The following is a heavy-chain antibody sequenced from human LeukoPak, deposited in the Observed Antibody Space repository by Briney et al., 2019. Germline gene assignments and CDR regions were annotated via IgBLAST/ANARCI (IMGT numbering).Heavy chain of an antibody. CDR3: ARGGSYSSSGIYYYYYMDV. D-gene: IGHD6-6*01. V-gene: IGHV1-8*01. Sequence: RASVTVSFTASGYTFTSYDINWVRQAPGQGSEGMGWMNPNSGDTAYAQKFQGRITMTRNTSIRTAYMELSSLRSEDTAVYYCARGGSYSSSGIYYYYYMDVWGKGTTVTVSS. CDR2: MNPNSGDT. CDR1: GYTFTSYD. J-gene: IGHJ6*03.